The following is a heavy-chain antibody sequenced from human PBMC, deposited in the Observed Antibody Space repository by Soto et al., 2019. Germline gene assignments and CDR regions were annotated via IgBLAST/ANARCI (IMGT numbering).Heavy chain of an antibody. D-gene: IGHD5-12*01. CDR2: INPNSGGT. V-gene: IGHV1-2*04. CDR3: AWDTAPLDIMTTTSLDY. J-gene: IGHJ4*02. CDR1: GYIFTAYY. Sequence: QVQLVQSGAEVKKPGASVKVSCKASGYIFTAYYIHWVRQAPGQGLEWMGWINPNSGGTNYAQKFQGWVTMTRDTSINTAYMELRRLKSDDTAVYYCAWDTAPLDIMTTTSLDYWGQGTLVTVSS.